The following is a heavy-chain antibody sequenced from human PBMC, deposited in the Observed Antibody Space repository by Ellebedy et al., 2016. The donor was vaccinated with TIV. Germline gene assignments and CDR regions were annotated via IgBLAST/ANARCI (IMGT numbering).Heavy chain of an antibody. D-gene: IGHD6-19*01. Sequence: PGGSLRLSCKGSGYSLTSQWVGWVRQMPGKGLEWMGIVGPSDSETLYRPSFQGQVTISGDKSTNTAYLQWSSLKASDTAMYYCARGSIAVAGPDYWGQGTLVTVSS. J-gene: IGHJ4*02. CDR2: VGPSDSET. CDR1: GYSLTSQW. CDR3: ARGSIAVAGPDY. V-gene: IGHV5-51*01.